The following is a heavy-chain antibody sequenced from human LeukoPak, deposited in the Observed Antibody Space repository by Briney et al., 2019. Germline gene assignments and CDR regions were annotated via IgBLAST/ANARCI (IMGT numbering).Heavy chain of an antibody. Sequence: SETLSLTCTVSGGSISSFYWNWIRQPAGKTLEWVGRIYASGSTNYNPSLKSRVTISVDTSKNQFSLKLSSVTAADTAVYYCARLHGSGEDFWGQGTLVTVSS. CDR1: GGSISSFY. CDR2: IYASGST. CDR3: ARLHGSGEDF. D-gene: IGHD3-10*01. J-gene: IGHJ4*02. V-gene: IGHV4-4*07.